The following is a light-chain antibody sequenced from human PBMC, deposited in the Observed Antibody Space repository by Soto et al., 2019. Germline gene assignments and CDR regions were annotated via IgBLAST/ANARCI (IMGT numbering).Light chain of an antibody. CDR1: SSNIGSFYD. CDR3: QSYDNSLNHVV. Sequence: QSVLTQPPSVFGAPRQRVTIPCTRSSSNIGSFYDVHWYQQLPGTVPKLLIYGDNNRPSGVPDRFSGSKSGTAASLAITGLQAEDEADYYCQSYDNSLNHVVFGGGTKVTVL. CDR2: GDN. V-gene: IGLV1-40*01. J-gene: IGLJ2*01.